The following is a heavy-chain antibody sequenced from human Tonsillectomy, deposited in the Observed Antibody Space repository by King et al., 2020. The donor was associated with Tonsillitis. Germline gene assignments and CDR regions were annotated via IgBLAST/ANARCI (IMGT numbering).Heavy chain of an antibody. D-gene: IGHD3-3*01. CDR3: AHRHYDFWSGYSSYFDY. V-gene: IGHV2-5*01. CDR2: IYWNDNK. J-gene: IGHJ4*02. CDR1: GFSLSPNGVG. Sequence: ITLKESGPTLVKPTQTLTLTCTFSGFSLSPNGVGVGWIRQPPGKALEWLALIYWNDNKQYSPSLKRRLTITKDTSNNQVVLTMSNMDPVDTATYYCAHRHYDFWSGYSSYFDYWGQGTLVTVSS.